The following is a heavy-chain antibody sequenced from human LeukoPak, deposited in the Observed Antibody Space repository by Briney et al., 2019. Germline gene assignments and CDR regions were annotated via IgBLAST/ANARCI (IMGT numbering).Heavy chain of an antibody. J-gene: IGHJ3*02. Sequence: PGGSLRLSCAASGFTFSSYSMNWVRQAPGKGLEWVSSISSSSSYIYYADSVKGRFTISRDNAKNSLYLQMNSLRAEDTAGYYCARLSRGSGRDAFDIWGQGTMVTVSS. CDR3: ARLSRGSGRDAFDI. CDR1: GFTFSSYS. D-gene: IGHD3-10*01. V-gene: IGHV3-21*01. CDR2: ISSSSSYI.